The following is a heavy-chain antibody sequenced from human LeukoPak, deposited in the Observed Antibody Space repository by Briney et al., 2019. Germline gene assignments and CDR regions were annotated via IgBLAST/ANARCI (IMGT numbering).Heavy chain of an antibody. V-gene: IGHV4-30-2*01. CDR2: SYHSGST. J-gene: IGHJ2*01. CDR1: GGSISSGGDS. Sequence: SQTLSLTCAVSGGSISSGGDSWSWIRQPPGKGLEWLGYSYHSGSTYYNPSLKSRVTISAARSKNPFSLKLSSVTAADTAVYYCARGRWTTVNHWYFDLWGRGTLVTVSS. CDR3: ARGRWTTVNHWYFDL. D-gene: IGHD4-17*01.